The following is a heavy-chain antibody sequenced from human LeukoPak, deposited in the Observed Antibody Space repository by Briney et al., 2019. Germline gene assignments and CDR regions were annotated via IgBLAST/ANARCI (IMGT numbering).Heavy chain of an antibody. Sequence: ASVKVSCKASGDTFSTYSLSWVRQAPAQGLEWMGGIIPIFGTANYAQNFQGRITITADKSTSTAYMELRSLRSDDTAVYYCARIEYYGSGSSYYMDVWGKGTTVTISS. CDR2: IIPIFGTA. CDR1: GDTFSTYS. J-gene: IGHJ6*03. D-gene: IGHD3-10*01. V-gene: IGHV1-69*06. CDR3: ARIEYYGSGSSYYMDV.